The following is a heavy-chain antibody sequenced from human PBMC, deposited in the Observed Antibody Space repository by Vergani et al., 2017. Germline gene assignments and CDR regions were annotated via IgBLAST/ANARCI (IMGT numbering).Heavy chain of an antibody. CDR1: GFSFGDYA. CDR3: AKDNVVTSDVIHTQYMHV. J-gene: IGHJ6*04. CDR2: IRNKAYGGTT. D-gene: IGHD2-15*01. V-gene: IGHV3-49*04. Sequence: EVQLVESGGGLVPPGRSLRLSCAASGFSFGDYAMTWVRQAPGKGLEWVAFIRNKAYGGTTEYAASVKGRFTISRDDSKRLAYLQLSGLKTEDTAVYYCAKDNVVTSDVIHTQYMHVWGTGTTVTVSS.